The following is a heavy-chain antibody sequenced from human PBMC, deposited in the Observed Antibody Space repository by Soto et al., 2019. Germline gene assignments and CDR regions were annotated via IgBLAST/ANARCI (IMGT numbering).Heavy chain of an antibody. D-gene: IGHD2-8*01. CDR3: ARGGTKGLQSLYYFDY. V-gene: IGHV1-69*01. CDR2: IIPIFGTA. J-gene: IGHJ4*02. Sequence: QVQLVQSGAEVKKPGSSVKVSCKASGGTFSSYAISWVRQAPGQGLAWMGGIIPIFGTANYAQKFQGRVTITADESTSTAYRELSSLRSEDTAVYYCARGGTKGLQSLYYFDYWGQGTLVTVSS. CDR1: GGTFSSYA.